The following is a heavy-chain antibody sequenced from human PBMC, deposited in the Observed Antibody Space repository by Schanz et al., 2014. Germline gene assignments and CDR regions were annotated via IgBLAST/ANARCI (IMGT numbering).Heavy chain of an antibody. CDR2: VFPNGIT. V-gene: IGHV4-61*02. J-gene: IGHJ2*01. CDR3: ARDTTWRLDL. Sequence: QVQLQESGPGLVKPSQTLSLTCTVSGGSIRSGTYYWSWIRQPAGKALEWVGRVFPNGITNYNPSLKSRVPISRDPSKNQFPLPLTSLTAADTAVYYCARDTTWRLDLWGRGTLVTVSS. D-gene: IGHD1-1*01. CDR1: GGSIRSGTYY.